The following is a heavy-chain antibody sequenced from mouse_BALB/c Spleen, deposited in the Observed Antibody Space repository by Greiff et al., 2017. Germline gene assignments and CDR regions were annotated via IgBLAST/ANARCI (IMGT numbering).Heavy chain of an antibody. CDR2: IYPGDGDT. Sequence: QVQMQQSGPELVKPGASVKISCKASGYAFSSSWMNWVKQRPGQGLEWIGRIYPGDGDTNYNGKFKGKATLTADKSSSTAYMQLSSLTSVDSAVYFCARGGGNYEGYWGQGTLVTVSA. J-gene: IGHJ3*01. D-gene: IGHD2-1*01. CDR1: GYAFSSSW. V-gene: IGHV1-82*01. CDR3: ARGGGNYEGY.